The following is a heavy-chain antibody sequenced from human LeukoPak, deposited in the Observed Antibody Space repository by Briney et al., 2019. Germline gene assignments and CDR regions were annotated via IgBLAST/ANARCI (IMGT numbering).Heavy chain of an antibody. CDR2: ISSTGSTI. Sequence: GGSLRLSCAASGFTFRLYEMNWVRQAPGKGLEWVSYISSTGSTIYYADSVKGRFTISRDNAKNSLDVQMNSLRAEDTAVYYRVRGYTYNSDYFDYWGQGALVTVSS. CDR1: GFTFRLYE. CDR3: VRGYTYNSDYFDY. J-gene: IGHJ4*02. V-gene: IGHV3-48*03. D-gene: IGHD5-18*01.